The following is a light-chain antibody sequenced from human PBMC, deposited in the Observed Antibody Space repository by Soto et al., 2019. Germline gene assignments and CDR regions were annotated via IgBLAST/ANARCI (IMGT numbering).Light chain of an antibody. CDR2: GTS. CDR1: QSVSSSY. V-gene: IGKV3-20*01. Sequence: EIVLTQSPGTLSLSPGERATLSCRASQSVSSSYLGWYQQKAGQVPRLLIYGTSSRATGIPDRFSGSRSGTDFTLTISRLEPEDFAVYYCQQYGSSPFTFGPGTKVDIK. J-gene: IGKJ3*01. CDR3: QQYGSSPFT.